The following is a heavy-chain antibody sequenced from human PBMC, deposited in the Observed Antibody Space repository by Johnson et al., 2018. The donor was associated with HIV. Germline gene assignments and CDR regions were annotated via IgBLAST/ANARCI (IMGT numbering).Heavy chain of an antibody. D-gene: IGHD5-18*01. CDR1: GFTFSSYA. V-gene: IGHV3-30-3*01. J-gene: IGHJ3*02. Sequence: QMQLVESWGGVVQPGRSLRLSCAASGFTFSSYAMHWVRQAPGMGLEWVAVISYDGSNKYYADSVKGRFTISRDNSKNTLYLQMNSLRAEDTAVYYCARVEYSYGNSHGFDIWGQGTMVTVSS. CDR3: ARVEYSYGNSHGFDI. CDR2: ISYDGSNK.